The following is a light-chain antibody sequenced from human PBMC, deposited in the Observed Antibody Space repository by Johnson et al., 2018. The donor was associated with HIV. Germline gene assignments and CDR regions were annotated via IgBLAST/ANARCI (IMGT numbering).Light chain of an antibody. J-gene: IGLJ1*01. CDR2: DNN. Sequence: QSVLTQPPSVSAAPGQKVTISCSGSSSNIGNNYVSWYQQLPGTAPKLLIYDNNKRPSGIPDRFSGSKSGTSATLGLTGLQTGDEADYYCGTWDSSLSACYVFGTGTKVTVL. CDR3: GTWDSSLSACYV. V-gene: IGLV1-51*01. CDR1: SSNIGNNY.